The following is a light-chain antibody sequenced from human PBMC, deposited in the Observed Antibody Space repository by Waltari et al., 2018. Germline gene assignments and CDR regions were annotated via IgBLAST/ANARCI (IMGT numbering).Light chain of an antibody. CDR3: QTWGTGIQV. Sequence: QLVLTQSPSASASLGASVKLTCPLSSGHSSYAIACHPQQPEKGPRYLMKVNSDGSHKKGDGIPDRFSGSSSGTERYLTISSLQSEDEADYYCQTWGTGIQVFGGGTKLTVL. J-gene: IGLJ2*01. V-gene: IGLV4-69*01. CDR1: SGHSSYA. CDR2: VNSDGSH.